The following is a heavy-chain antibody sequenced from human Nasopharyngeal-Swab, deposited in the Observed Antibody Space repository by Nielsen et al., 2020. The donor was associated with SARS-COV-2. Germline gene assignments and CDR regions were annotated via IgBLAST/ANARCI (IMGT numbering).Heavy chain of an antibody. CDR1: GFTFNSYG. J-gene: IGHJ6*02. CDR2: IWYDGSNK. CDR3: AREYSSSWAYYYYGMDV. Sequence: GEFLKISCAASGFTFNSYGMHWVRQAPGKGLEWVAVIWYDGSNKYYADSVKGRSTISRDNAKNSLYLQMNSLRAEDTAVYYCAREYSSSWAYYYYGMDVWGQGTTVTVSS. V-gene: IGHV3-33*01. D-gene: IGHD6-6*01.